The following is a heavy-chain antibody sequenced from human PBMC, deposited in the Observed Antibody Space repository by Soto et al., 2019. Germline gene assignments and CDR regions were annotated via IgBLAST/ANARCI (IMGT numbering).Heavy chain of an antibody. D-gene: IGHD1-1*01. Sequence: EVQLLESGGGLVQPGGSLRLSCAASGFTFSAYAMGWVRQAPGKGLEWVSTIHGGGGATHYADSVKGRFTISRXXXXXXXXAQMNSLRAEDTAVYYCAKFEGHPLEYWYLDFWGRGTLVTVSS. CDR3: AKFEGHPLEYWYLDF. CDR2: IHGGGGAT. J-gene: IGHJ2*01. V-gene: IGHV3-23*01. CDR1: GFTFSAYA.